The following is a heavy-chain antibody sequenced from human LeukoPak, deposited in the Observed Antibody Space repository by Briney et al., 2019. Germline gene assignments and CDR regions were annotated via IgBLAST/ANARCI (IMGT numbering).Heavy chain of an antibody. CDR2: INPSGGST. V-gene: IGHV1-46*01. J-gene: IGHJ3*02. Sequence: GASVKVSCKASGYTFTSYYMHWVRQAPGQGLEWMGIINPSGGSTSYAQKFQGRVTMTRDTSTSTVYMELSSLRSEDTAVYYCARLGEAVVDVRHAFDIWGRGTMVTVSS. CDR1: GYTFTSYY. CDR3: ARLGEAVVDVRHAFDI. D-gene: IGHD3-16*01.